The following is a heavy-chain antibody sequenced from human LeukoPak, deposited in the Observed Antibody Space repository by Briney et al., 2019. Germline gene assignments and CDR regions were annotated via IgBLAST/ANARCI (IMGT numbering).Heavy chain of an antibody. V-gene: IGHV5-51*01. J-gene: IGHJ3*02. CDR2: IYPGDSDT. D-gene: IGHD4-17*01. CDR3: ARQTVTNRGAFDI. CDR1: GYSFTSYW. Sequence: GESRKISCKGSGYSFTSYWIGWVRQIPGKGLGWTGIIYPGDSDTRYSPSFQGQVTISADKSISTAYLQWSSLKASDTAMYYCARQTVTNRGAFDIWGQGTMVTVSS.